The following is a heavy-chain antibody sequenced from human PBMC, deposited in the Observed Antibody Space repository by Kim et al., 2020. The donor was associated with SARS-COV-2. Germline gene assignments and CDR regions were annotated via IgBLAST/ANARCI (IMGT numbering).Heavy chain of an antibody. V-gene: IGHV3-30-3*01. CDR3: ARDFIAARPHASYYYYYYRDV. CDR1: GFTFSSYA. J-gene: IGHJ6*03. D-gene: IGHD6-6*01. CDR2: ISYDGSNK. Sequence: GGSLRLSCAASGFTFSSYAMHWVRQAPGKGLEWVAVISYDGSNKYYADSVKGRFTISRDNSKNTLYLQMNSLRAEDTAVYYCARDFIAARPHASYYYYYYRDVWGKGTTVTVSS.